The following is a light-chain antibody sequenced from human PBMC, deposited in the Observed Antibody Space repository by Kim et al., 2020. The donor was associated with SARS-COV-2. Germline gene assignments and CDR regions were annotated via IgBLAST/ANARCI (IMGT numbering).Light chain of an antibody. Sequence: DIQMTQSPSTLSASVGDRVTITCRASQNIVTCLAWYQQKPGKAPKLLIYKTSTLESGVPSRFSGSGSGTEFTLTISSLQPDDFATYYCQQYNSYPRTFGQGTKVDIK. CDR1: QNIVTC. V-gene: IGKV1-5*03. CDR2: KTS. J-gene: IGKJ1*01. CDR3: QQYNSYPRT.